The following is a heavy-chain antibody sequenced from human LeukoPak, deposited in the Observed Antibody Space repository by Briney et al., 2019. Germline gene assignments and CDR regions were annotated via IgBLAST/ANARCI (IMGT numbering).Heavy chain of an antibody. CDR3: ARAYGGKGFWFDP. CDR1: GGSVSSGGYS. V-gene: IGHV4-30-2*01. D-gene: IGHD4-23*01. Sequence: SQTLSLTCAVSGGSVSSGGYSWSWIRPPPGKGLEWIGYIYHSGSTYYNPSLKSRVTISVDRSKNQFSLKLSSVTAADTAVYYCARAYGGKGFWFDPWGQGTLVTVSS. CDR2: IYHSGST. J-gene: IGHJ5*02.